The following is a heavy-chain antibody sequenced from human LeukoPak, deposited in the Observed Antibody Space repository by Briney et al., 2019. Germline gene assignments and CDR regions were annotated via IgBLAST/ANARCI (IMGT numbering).Heavy chain of an antibody. CDR3: ASWEAAAGPSYHYYYMDV. CDR2: INPNSGGT. V-gene: IGHV1-2*06. D-gene: IGHD6-13*01. CDR1: GYTFTGYY. J-gene: IGHJ6*03. Sequence: GASVKVSCKASGYTFTGYYMHWVRQAPGQGLEWMGRINPNSGGTNYAQKFQGRVTMTRDTSISTAYMELSRLRSDDTAVYYCASWEAAAGPSYHYYYMDVWGKGTTVTVSS.